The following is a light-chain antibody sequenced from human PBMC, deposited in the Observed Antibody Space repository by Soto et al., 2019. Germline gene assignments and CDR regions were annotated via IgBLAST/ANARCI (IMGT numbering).Light chain of an antibody. V-gene: IGKV1-5*01. J-gene: IGKJ1*01. CDR3: QQFKSGTWT. CDR2: DVS. Sequence: DIQMTQSPSTLSASVGDRVTITCRASQNIERWLAWYQQKPGKAPKLLLYDVSSSESGVPSRFSGSGSGTEFILTINGLQPDDFATYFCQQFKSGTWTFGQGTKVEVK. CDR1: QNIERW.